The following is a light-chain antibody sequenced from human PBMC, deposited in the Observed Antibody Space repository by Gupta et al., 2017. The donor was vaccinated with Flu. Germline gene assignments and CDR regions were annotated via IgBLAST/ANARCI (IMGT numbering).Light chain of an antibody. CDR3: SAYTDANTLV. J-gene: IGLJ1*01. Sequence: QSALTPPASVSGSPGQSITISCSGTHSDVGGYQFVTWYQHHPGRAPKLLIYEVTTRPSEIAHLFSGSKSGNTASLTISGLQPEDEADYFCSAYTDANTLVFGSGSRVTVL. V-gene: IGLV2-14*01. CDR2: EVT. CDR1: HSDVGGYQF.